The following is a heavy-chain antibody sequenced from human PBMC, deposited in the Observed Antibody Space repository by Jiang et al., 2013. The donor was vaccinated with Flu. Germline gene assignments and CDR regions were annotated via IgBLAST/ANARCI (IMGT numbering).Heavy chain of an antibody. CDR3: ARGYYYDSSGLGGFDP. J-gene: IGHJ5*02. D-gene: IGHD3-22*01. Sequence: SGAEVKKPGSSVKVSCKASGGTFSSYAISWVRQAPGQGLEWMGRIIPILGIANYAQKFQGRVTITADKSTSTAYMELSSLRSEDTAVYYCARGYYYDSSGLGGFDPWGQGTLVTVSS. CDR2: IIPILGIA. CDR1: GGTFSSYA. V-gene: IGHV1-69*04.